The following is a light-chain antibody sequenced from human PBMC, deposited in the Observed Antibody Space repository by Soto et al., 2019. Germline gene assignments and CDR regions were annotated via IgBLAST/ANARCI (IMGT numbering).Light chain of an antibody. CDR1: SSDVGGYDH. CDR3: SSDAGNYNYV. V-gene: IGLV2-8*01. J-gene: IGLJ1*01. CDR2: EVT. Sequence: QSALTQPPSASVSPGQSVTIPCTGTSSDVGGYDHVSWYQQHPGKAPKLMIYEVTKRPAGVPDRFSGSKSGNTASLTVSGLQAEDEADYYCSSDAGNYNYVFGTGTKLTVL.